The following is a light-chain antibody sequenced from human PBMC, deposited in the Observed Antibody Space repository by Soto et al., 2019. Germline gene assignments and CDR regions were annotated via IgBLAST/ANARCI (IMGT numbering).Light chain of an antibody. J-gene: IGKJ1*01. CDR1: QSVRRNY. Sequence: EIVLTQSPGTLSLSPGGRSTLSCRAIQSVRRNYLAWYQQEPVQAPRLLIYATSSRATGIPDRLSGSGSGTDFTLTISRPEPEDFPVYYCQQYGRSGTFGQGTKVDIK. CDR3: QQYGRSGT. CDR2: ATS. V-gene: IGKV3-20*01.